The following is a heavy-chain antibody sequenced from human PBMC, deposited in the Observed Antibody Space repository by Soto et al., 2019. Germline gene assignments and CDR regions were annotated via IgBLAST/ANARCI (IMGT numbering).Heavy chain of an antibody. CDR3: ARGAREPYYGMDV. J-gene: IGHJ6*02. D-gene: IGHD1-26*01. V-gene: IGHV1-69*12. CDR1: GGTFSSYA. CDR2: IIPIFGTA. Sequence: QVPLVQSGAEVKKPGSSVKVSCKASGGTFSSYAISWVRQAPGQGLEWMGGIIPIFGTANYAQKFQGRVTITADESTSTAYIELRSLRSEDTAVYYSARGAREPYYGMDVWGQGTKVTVTS.